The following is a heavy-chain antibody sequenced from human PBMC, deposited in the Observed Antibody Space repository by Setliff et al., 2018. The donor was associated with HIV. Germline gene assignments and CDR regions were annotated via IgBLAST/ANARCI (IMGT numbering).Heavy chain of an antibody. CDR1: RVTFSDYY. V-gene: IGHV3-21*01. J-gene: IGHJ4*02. CDR3: ARDSPQVRIAVTGTTGHDY. D-gene: IGHD6-19*01. Sequence: PGGSLRLSCAASRVTFSDYYMTWVRRAPGKGLEWVSSISSTSSYIYYADSVKGRFTISRDNAKNSLYLQMNSLRAEDTAVYYCARDSPQVRIAVTGTTGHDYWGQGTLVTVSS. CDR2: ISSTSSYI.